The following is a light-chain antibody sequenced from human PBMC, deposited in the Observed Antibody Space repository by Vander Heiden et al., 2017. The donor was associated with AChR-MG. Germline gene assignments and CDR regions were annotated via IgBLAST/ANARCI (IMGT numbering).Light chain of an antibody. J-gene: IGLJ3*02. CDR1: SCNIGGGYD. CDR3: QSYDSSLSGV. Sequence: HSVLTQPPSVSGPSGQRVTISCTGSSCNIGGGYDVHWYQQLPGTAPKLLIYGNSNRPSGVPDRFSGSKSGNSASLAIAGLQAEDEADYYCQSYDSSLSGVFGGGTKLTVL. V-gene: IGLV1-40*01. CDR2: GNS.